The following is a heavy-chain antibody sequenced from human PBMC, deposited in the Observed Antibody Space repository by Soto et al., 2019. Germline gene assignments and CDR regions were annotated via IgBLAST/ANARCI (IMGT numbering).Heavy chain of an antibody. J-gene: IGHJ3*02. CDR2: ISPHNDRT. V-gene: IGHV1-18*01. CDR1: GDNFTSYG. CDR3: ARDLYYSSGRYFDHDAFDI. D-gene: IGHD6-19*01. Sequence: QVQLVQSGADVKKPGASVKVSCKASGDNFTSYGISWVRQAPGKGLEWMGWISPHNDRTKYARRVQDRVTMTTETPTSTVYMELGSLISDDTAVYYCARDLYYSSGRYFDHDAFDIWGQGTVVTVSS.